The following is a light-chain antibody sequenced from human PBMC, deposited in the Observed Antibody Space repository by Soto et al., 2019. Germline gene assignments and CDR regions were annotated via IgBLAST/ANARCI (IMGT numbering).Light chain of an antibody. V-gene: IGLV2-14*03. Sequence: QSVRTQPASVSGSPGPSIAISWTGTSSAVGGFYYVSWYQQHPGKAPKFMIYDVTSRPPGVSDRFSGSKSGNTASLTISGLQAEDEADYYCVSYTASSTYVFGTGTKVTVL. CDR1: SSAVGGFYY. CDR3: VSYTASSTYV. J-gene: IGLJ1*01. CDR2: DVT.